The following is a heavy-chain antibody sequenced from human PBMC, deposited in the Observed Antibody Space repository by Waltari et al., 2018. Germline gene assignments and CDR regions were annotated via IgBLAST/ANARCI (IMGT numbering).Heavy chain of an antibody. CDR3: ASFALGLAEPDY. J-gene: IGHJ4*02. D-gene: IGHD2-8*02. CDR1: GGSIRSGGYS. CDR2: IYHSGST. V-gene: IGHV4-30-2*01. Sequence: QLQLQESGSGLVKPSQTLSLTCAGSGGSIRSGGYSWSWIRPPPGKGLDWVGYIYHSGSTYNNPSLKSRVTISVDRSKNQFSLKLSSVTAADTAVYYCASFALGLAEPDYWGQGTLVTVSS.